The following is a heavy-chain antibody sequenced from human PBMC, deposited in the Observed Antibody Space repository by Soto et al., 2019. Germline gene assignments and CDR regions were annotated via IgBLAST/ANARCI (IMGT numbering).Heavy chain of an antibody. V-gene: IGHV4-4*02. D-gene: IGHD6-19*01. J-gene: IGHJ4*02. CDR2: IYHSGTT. CDR1: GGSISSSNW. CDR3: ASVRIAVTNRLGPPDY. Sequence: QVQLQESGPGLVKPSGTLSLTCAVSGGSISSSNWWSWVRQTPGKGLEWIGEIYHSGTTNYNPSLKSRFTISVDKSKNQFSLKLSSVTAADTAVYYCASVRIAVTNRLGPPDYWGQGTLVTVSS.